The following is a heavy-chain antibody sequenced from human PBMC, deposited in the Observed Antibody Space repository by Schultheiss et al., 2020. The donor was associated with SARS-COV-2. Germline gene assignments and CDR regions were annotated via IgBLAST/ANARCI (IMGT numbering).Heavy chain of an antibody. J-gene: IGHJ6*02. CDR3: ARDGGDGRPRLAGMDV. D-gene: IGHD3-10*01. CDR1: GGTFSSYT. Sequence: GGSLRLSCKASGGTFSSYTISWVRQAPGQGLEWMGWINPNSGGTNYAQKFQGRVTMTRDTSISTVYMELSRLTSDDTALYYCARDGGDGRPRLAGMDVWGQGTTVTVSS. CDR2: INPNSGGT. V-gene: IGHV1-2*02.